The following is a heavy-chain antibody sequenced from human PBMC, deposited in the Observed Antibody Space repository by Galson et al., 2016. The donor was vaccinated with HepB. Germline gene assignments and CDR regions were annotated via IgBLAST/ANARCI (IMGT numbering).Heavy chain of an antibody. D-gene: IGHD3-9*01. CDR3: ARIKGIQDIFTGDDAFDV. Sequence: QSGAEVTKPGESLKISCKGSGYTFISYWIGWVRQMPGKGLEWMGIIYPGDSDTRYSPSFQGQVPILVDKSISTAYLQWSSLKASDTAMYYCARIKGIQDIFTGDDAFDVWGQGTMVTVSS. V-gene: IGHV5-51*01. CDR1: GYTFISYW. J-gene: IGHJ3*01. CDR2: IYPGDSDT.